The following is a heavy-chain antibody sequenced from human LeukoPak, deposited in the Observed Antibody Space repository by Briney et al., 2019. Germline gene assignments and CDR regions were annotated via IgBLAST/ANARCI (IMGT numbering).Heavy chain of an antibody. Sequence: PGRSLRLSCAASGFTFSSYAMHWVRQAPGKGLEWVAVISYDGNNKYYADSVKGRFTISRDNSKNTLYLQMNSLRAEDTAVYYCAREGSSEWELLRSYDYWGQGTLVTVSS. CDR3: AREGSSEWELLRSYDY. CDR1: GFTFSSYA. J-gene: IGHJ4*02. CDR2: ISYDGNNK. V-gene: IGHV3-30-3*01. D-gene: IGHD1-26*01.